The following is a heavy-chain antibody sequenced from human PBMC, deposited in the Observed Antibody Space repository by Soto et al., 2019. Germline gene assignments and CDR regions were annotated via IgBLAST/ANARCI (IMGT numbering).Heavy chain of an antibody. D-gene: IGHD2-21*01. V-gene: IGHV4-31*03. Sequence: SETLPLTCTVSGGSIISGGYYWSLIRQHPGKGLDWIGYIYYSGSTYYNPSLKSRVTISVDTSKNQFSLKLSFVAAADPAVYYCASVAEAGDNGPRIDHWSQGTLVTVSS. J-gene: IGHJ5*02. CDR1: GGSIISGGYY. CDR2: IYYSGST. CDR3: ASVAEAGDNGPRIDH.